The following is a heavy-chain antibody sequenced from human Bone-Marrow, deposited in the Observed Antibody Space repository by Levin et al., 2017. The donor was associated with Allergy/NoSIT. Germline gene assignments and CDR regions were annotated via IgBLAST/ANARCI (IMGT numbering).Heavy chain of an antibody. V-gene: IGHV2-5*02. CDR3: ARRTWQYYGRSGYPLFDP. Sequence: ESGPTLVKPTQTLTLTCTFSGFSLSTSGVGVGWFRQPPGKALEWLALIYWDDAERYSPSLQSRLTIAKDPSKKQVVLTMTNMDPADTATYYCARRTWQYYGRSGYPLFDPWGQGTLVTVSS. CDR2: IYWDDAE. CDR1: GFSLSTSGVG. D-gene: IGHD3-22*01. J-gene: IGHJ5*02.